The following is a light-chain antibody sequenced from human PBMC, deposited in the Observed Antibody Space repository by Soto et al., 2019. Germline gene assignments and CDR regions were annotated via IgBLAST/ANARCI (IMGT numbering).Light chain of an antibody. J-gene: IGKJ2*01. V-gene: IGKV1-39*01. CDR2: AAS. CDR3: QQSYSAQYT. Sequence: DIQMTQSPSSLSASVGDRVTITCRASQSISGYLNWYQQKPGKAPNLLIYAASSLQSGVPSRFSGSGSGTEFTLTISSLQPEDFATYFCQQSYSAQYTFGQGTKLEIK. CDR1: QSISGY.